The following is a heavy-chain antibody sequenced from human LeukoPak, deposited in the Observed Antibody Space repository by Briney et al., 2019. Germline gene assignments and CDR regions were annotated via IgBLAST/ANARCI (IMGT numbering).Heavy chain of an antibody. CDR3: AKSDCGSDGCKLLNY. CDR1: GFIFSQYA. J-gene: IGHJ4*02. Sequence: PGGSLRLSCAVSGFIFSQYAMSWVRHAPGKGLEWVSSISGSGDVTKYADSVMGRFTISRDNSKNTLSLQMNSLRAEDTAVYYCAKSDCGSDGCKLLNYWGQGTLVTASS. CDR2: ISGSGDVT. V-gene: IGHV3-23*01. D-gene: IGHD2-21*01.